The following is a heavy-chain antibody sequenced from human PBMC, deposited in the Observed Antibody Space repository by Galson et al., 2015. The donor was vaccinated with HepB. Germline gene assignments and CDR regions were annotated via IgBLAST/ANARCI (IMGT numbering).Heavy chain of an antibody. J-gene: IGHJ5*02. D-gene: IGHD6-19*01. V-gene: IGHV1-24*01. CDR2: FDPEDGET. CDR3: ATKGFWGGYSSGWYWFDP. CDR1: GYTLTELS. Sequence: SVKVSCKVSGYTLTELSMHWVRQAPGKGLEWMGGFDPEDGETIYAQKFQGRVTMTEDTPTDTAYMELSSLRSEDTAVYYCATKGFWGGYSSGWYWFDPWGQGTLVTVSS.